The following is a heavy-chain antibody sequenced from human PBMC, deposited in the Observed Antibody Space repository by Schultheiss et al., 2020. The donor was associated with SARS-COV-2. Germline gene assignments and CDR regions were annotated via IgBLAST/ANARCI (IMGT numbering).Heavy chain of an antibody. V-gene: IGHV4-38-2*02. D-gene: IGHD3-3*01. CDR1: AYSISTDYY. Sequence: SETLSLTCTVSAYSISTDYYWGWIRQPPGKGLEWIGSMYHSGSTYYNPSLRSRVTISVDTSKNQFSLKLSSVTAADTAVYYCAKDGILASLWGQGTLVTVSS. CDR2: MYHSGST. J-gene: IGHJ4*02. CDR3: AKDGILASL.